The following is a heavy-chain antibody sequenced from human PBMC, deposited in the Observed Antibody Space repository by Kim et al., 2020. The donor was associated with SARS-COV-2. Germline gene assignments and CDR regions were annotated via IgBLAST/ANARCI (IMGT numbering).Heavy chain of an antibody. V-gene: IGHV3-7*03. CDR3: ARVAGVPAAIPYYFDY. D-gene: IGHD2-2*01. CDR2: IKQDGSEK. Sequence: GGSLRLSCAASGFTFSSYWMSWVRQAPGKGLEWVANIKQDGSEKYYVDSVKGRFTISRDNAKNSLYLQMNSLRAEDTAVYYCARVAGVPAAIPYYFDYWGQGTLVTVSS. J-gene: IGHJ4*02. CDR1: GFTFSSYW.